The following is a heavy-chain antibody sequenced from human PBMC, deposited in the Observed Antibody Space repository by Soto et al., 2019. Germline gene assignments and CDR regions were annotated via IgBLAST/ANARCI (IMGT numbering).Heavy chain of an antibody. D-gene: IGHD4-4*01. V-gene: IGHV3-7*02. CDR3: AKRRGDHSNYSWGIDV. CDR1: GFTFSNYW. CDR2: IKQDASET. J-gene: IGHJ6*02. Sequence: GGSLRLSCAASGFTFSNYWMTWVRQAPGKGLEWVANIKQDASETFYVDSVKGRFTISRDNSKNTVYLEMNSLRDEDTAVYYCAKRRGDHSNYSWGIDVWGQGTTVTVSS.